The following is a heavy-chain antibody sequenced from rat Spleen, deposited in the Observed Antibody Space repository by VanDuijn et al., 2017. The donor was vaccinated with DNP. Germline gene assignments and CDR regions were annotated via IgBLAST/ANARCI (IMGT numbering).Heavy chain of an antibody. Sequence: EVLLVESDGGLVQPGRSLKLSCAVSGFTFSDYYMAWVRQAPAKGLEWVATISYNGGSPYYRDSVKGRFTISRDNAQSTLYLQMDSLRSEDTATYYCARPHVPYYGYTFYFDSWGQGVMVTVSS. CDR3: ARPHVPYYGYTFYFDS. CDR1: GFTFSDYY. D-gene: IGHD1-9*01. CDR2: ISYNGGSP. V-gene: IGHV5-7*01. J-gene: IGHJ2*01.